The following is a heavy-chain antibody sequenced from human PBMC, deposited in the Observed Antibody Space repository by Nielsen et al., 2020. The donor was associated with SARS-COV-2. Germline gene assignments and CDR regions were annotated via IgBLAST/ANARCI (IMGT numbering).Heavy chain of an antibody. J-gene: IGHJ6*02. D-gene: IGHD3-3*01. Sequence: GESLKISCAASGFTFSSYWMSWVRQAPGKGLEWVANIKQDGCEKYYVDSVKGRFTISRDNAKNSLYLQMNSLRAEDTAVYYCAREYTVFLEWLFENYYYGMDVWGQGTTVTVSS. CDR1: GFTFSSYW. CDR2: IKQDGCEK. CDR3: AREYTVFLEWLFENYYYGMDV. V-gene: IGHV3-7*01.